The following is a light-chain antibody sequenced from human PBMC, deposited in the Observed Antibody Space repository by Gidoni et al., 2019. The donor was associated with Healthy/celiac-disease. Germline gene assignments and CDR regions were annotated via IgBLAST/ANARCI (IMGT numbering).Light chain of an antibody. J-gene: IGKJ1*01. CDR3: QQYNNWPPKT. CDR1: QSVSSN. V-gene: IGKV3-15*01. Sequence: ELVMTQSPATLSVSPGERATLSCRASQSVSSNLAWYQQKPGQAPRLLIYGASTRATGIPARCSGSGSGTEFTLTISSLQSEDFAVYDCQQYNNWPPKTFGQGSKVEIK. CDR2: GAS.